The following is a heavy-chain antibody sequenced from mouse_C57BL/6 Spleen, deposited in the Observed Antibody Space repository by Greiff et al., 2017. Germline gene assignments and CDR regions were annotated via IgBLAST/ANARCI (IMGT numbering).Heavy chain of an antibody. CDR2: FYPGSGST. V-gene: IGHV1-62-2*01. CDR1: GYTFTEYT. D-gene: IGHD1-1*01. J-gene: IGHJ3*01. Sequence: VQLQQPGAELVKPGASVKLSCKASGYTFTEYTIHWVKQRSGQGLEWIGWFYPGSGSTKYNEKFKGKATLTADKSSSTVYMELSRLTSDDSAVYFCARHEDRSSSAWFAYWGQGTLVTVSA. CDR3: ARHEDRSSSAWFAY.